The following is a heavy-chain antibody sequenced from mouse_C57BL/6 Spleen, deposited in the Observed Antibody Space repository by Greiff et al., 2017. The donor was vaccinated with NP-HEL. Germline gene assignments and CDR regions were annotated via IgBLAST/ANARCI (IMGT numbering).Heavy chain of an antibody. CDR3: AILGRGYYAMDY. V-gene: IGHV2-5*01. Sequence: QVHVKQSGPGLVQPSQSLSITCTVSGFSLTSYGVHWVRQSPGKGLEWLGVIWRGGSTDYNAAFMSRLSITKDNSKSQVFFKMNSLQADDTAIYYCAILGRGYYAMDYWGQGTSVTVSS. CDR1: GFSLTSYG. D-gene: IGHD4-1*01. CDR2: IWRGGST. J-gene: IGHJ4*01.